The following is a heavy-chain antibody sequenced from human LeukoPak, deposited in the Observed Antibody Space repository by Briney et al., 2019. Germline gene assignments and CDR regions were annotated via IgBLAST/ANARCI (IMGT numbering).Heavy chain of an antibody. V-gene: IGHV4-30-4*08. D-gene: IGHD3-3*01. J-gene: IGHJ6*04. CDR3: ARSPPVITIFGVAPPGSWMDV. CDR1: GDSISSGNYY. Sequence: SETLSLTCTVSGDSISSGNYYWNWIRQPPGKGLEWIGYIYYSGSTYYNPSLKSRVTMSVGTSKNQFSLKLSSVTAADTAVYYCARSPPVITIFGVAPPGSWMDVWGKGTTVTVSS. CDR2: IYYSGST.